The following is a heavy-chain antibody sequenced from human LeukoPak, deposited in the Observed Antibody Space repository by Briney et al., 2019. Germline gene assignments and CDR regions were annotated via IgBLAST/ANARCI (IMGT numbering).Heavy chain of an antibody. J-gene: IGHJ4*02. CDR1: GGSISSYY. D-gene: IGHD1-26*01. Sequence: SETLSLTCTVSGGSISSYYWSWIRQPPGKGLEWIGYIYYSGSTNYNPSLKSRVTISVDTSKNQFSLKLSSVTSADTAVYYCARAQYSGSYQFDYWGQGTLVTVSS. CDR2: IYYSGST. CDR3: ARAQYSGSYQFDY. V-gene: IGHV4-59*01.